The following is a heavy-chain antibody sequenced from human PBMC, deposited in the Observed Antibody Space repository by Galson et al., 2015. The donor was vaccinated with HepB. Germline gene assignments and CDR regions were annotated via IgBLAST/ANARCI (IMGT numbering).Heavy chain of an antibody. CDR2: IIPIFGTA. CDR3: ARDRVGRYDSSGYNAAGSYRRRVGVGFDP. D-gene: IGHD3-22*01. Sequence: SVKVSCKASGGTFSSYAISWVRQAPGQGLEWMGGIIPIFGTANYAQKFQGRVTITADESTSTAYMELSSLRSEDTAVYYCARDRVGRYDSSGYNAAGSYRRRVGVGFDPWGQGTLVTVSS. V-gene: IGHV1-69*13. J-gene: IGHJ5*02. CDR1: GGTFSSYA.